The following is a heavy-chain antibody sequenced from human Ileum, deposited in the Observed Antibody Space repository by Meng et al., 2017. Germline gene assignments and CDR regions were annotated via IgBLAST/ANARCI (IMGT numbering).Heavy chain of an antibody. CDR1: GFTVGNNA. J-gene: IGHJ4*03. CDR2: IRSDGDTT. V-gene: IGHV3-23*01. CDR3: AKILRESTMDMFFAY. D-gene: IGHD2-2*03. Sequence: GESLKISCAGSGFTVGNNAMTWVRQAPGKGLEWVSSIRSDGDTTYYADSVKGRLTLSRDNSKNTVYLQMNSLRAEDTAIYYCAKILRESTMDMFFAYWGHGNQV.